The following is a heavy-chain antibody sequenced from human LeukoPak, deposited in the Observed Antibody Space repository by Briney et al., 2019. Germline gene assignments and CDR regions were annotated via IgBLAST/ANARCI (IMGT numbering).Heavy chain of an antibody. V-gene: IGHV1-18*04. CDR2: IKPNNGNT. CDR1: GYTFTGYY. D-gene: IGHD2-21*02. J-gene: IGHJ4*02. CDR3: ARDFPYCGGDCYADGFDY. Sequence: ASVKVSCKASGYTFTGYYIHWVRQAPGQGLEWMGWIKPNNGNTNYAQKLQGRVTMTTDTSTSTAYMELRSLGSDDTAVYYCARDFPYCGGDCYADGFDYWGQGTLVTVSS.